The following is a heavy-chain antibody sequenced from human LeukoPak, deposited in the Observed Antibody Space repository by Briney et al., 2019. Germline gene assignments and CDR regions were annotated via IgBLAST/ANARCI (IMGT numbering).Heavy chain of an antibody. D-gene: IGHD3-16*02. CDR3: AKDSYYDYVWGSYRYLDY. V-gene: IGHV3-23*01. CDR1: GFTFSSYA. CDR2: ISGSGGST. J-gene: IGHJ4*02. Sequence: GGSLRLSCAASGFTFSSYAMSWVRQAPGKGLESVSPISGSGGSTYYADSVKGRFTISRDNSKNTRYLQMNSLRAEDTAVYYRAKDSYYDYVWGSYRYLDYWGQGTLVTVSS.